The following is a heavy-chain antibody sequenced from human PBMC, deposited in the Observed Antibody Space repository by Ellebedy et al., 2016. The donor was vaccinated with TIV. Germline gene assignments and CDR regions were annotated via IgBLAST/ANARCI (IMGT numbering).Heavy chain of an antibody. CDR1: GGTFNNSA. CDR3: ARDAIQFLEWVYKYAMDV. V-gene: IGHV1-69*04. Sequence: ASVKVSCKASGGTFNNSAISWVRQAPGQGLQWLGRIIPILAIANYAQTFQGRLTITADKSTRTVYMELSSLTSEDTAVYYCARDAIQFLEWVYKYAMDVWGQGTTVTVSS. CDR2: IIPILAIA. J-gene: IGHJ6*02. D-gene: IGHD3-3*01.